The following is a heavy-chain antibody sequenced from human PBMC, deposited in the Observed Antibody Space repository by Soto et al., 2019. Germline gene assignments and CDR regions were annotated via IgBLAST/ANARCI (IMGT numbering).Heavy chain of an antibody. Sequence: QVQLQESGPGLVKPSQTLSLTCTVSGGSISSGGYYWSWIRQHPGKGLDWIGYIYYSGSTYYNPSLESRVTISVDTSKNQFSLKLSSVTAAHTAVYYCARGITMIRGVILTPYVDYWGQGTLVSVSS. V-gene: IGHV4-31*03. D-gene: IGHD3-10*01. J-gene: IGHJ4*02. CDR1: GGSISSGGYY. CDR3: ARGITMIRGVILTPYVDY. CDR2: IYYSGST.